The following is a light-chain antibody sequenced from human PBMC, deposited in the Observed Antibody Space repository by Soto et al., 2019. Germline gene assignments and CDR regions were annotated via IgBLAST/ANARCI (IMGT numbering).Light chain of an antibody. Sequence: QSVLTQPPSVSGTPAQRVTISCSGSRSNIGSNTVNWYQQLPGAAPRLLIYSNNQRPSGVPDRFSGSKSGTSASLAISGLQSEDEADYYCGTWDDSLNSYVFGTRTKLTVL. J-gene: IGLJ1*01. V-gene: IGLV1-44*01. CDR1: RSNIGSNT. CDR2: SNN. CDR3: GTWDDSLNSYV.